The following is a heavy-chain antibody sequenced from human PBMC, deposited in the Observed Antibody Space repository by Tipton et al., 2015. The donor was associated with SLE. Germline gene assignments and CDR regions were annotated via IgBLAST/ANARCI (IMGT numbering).Heavy chain of an antibody. CDR3: ARLHGYSYGLNWFDP. D-gene: IGHD5-18*01. V-gene: IGHV4-61*01. CDR1: GASISSDSHY. J-gene: IGHJ5*02. Sequence: TLSLTCTVYGASISSDSHYWIWIRQPPGKGLEWIGYISYSGNTIYSPSLNSRVTISLDTSKNQFSLKLNSVTAMDTAVYYCARLHGYSYGLNWFDPWGQGTLISVSS. CDR2: ISYSGNT.